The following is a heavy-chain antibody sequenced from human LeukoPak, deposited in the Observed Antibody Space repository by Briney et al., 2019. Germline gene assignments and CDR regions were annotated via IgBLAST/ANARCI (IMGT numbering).Heavy chain of an antibody. J-gene: IGHJ4*02. CDR1: GGSISSSSYY. CDR3: ARERMALGY. CDR2: IYYSGST. D-gene: IGHD5-24*01. Sequence: PSETLSLTCTVSGGSISSSSYYWGWIRQPPGKGLEWIGSIYYSGSTYYNPSLKSRVTISVDTSKNQFSLKLSSVTAADTAVYYCARERMALGYWGQGTLVTVSS. V-gene: IGHV4-39*02.